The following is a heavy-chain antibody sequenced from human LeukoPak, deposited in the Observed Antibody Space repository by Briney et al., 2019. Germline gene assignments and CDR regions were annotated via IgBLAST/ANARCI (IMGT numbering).Heavy chain of an antibody. CDR2: ISYDGSNK. J-gene: IGHJ4*02. Sequence: GGSLRLSCAASGFTFSSYGMHWVRQAPGKGLEWVAVISYDGSNKYYADSVKGRFTISRDNSKNTLYLQMNSLRAEDTAVYYCAKGGTYYYDSSGYYWAPGYYFDYWGQGTLVTVSS. D-gene: IGHD3-22*01. CDR1: GFTFSSYG. V-gene: IGHV3-30*18. CDR3: AKGGTYYYDSSGYYWAPGYYFDY.